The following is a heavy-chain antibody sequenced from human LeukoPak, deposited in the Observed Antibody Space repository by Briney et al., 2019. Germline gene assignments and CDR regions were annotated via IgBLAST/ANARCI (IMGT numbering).Heavy chain of an antibody. V-gene: IGHV4-4*07. D-gene: IGHD4-11*01. J-gene: IGHJ5*02. CDR2: IYTSGST. Sequence: SETLSLTCTVSGGSISSYYWSWIRQPAGKGLEWIGRIYTSGSTNYNPSLKSRVTISVDTSKNQFSLKLSSVTAADTAVYYCARDRKTTVTPNWFDPWGQGTLVTVSS. CDR3: ARDRKTTVTPNWFDP. CDR1: GGSISSYY.